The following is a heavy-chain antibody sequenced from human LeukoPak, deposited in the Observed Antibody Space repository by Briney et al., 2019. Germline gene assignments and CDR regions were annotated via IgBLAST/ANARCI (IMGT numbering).Heavy chain of an antibody. Sequence: PSETLSLTCTVSGGSVSSYYWSWIRQPPGKGLEWIGYIYYSGSTNYNPSLESRVTISVDTSKNQFSLKLSSVTAADTAMYYCARHSYGGNIYFDYWGQGTLVTVSS. D-gene: IGHD4-23*01. CDR3: ARHSYGGNIYFDY. CDR1: GGSVSSYY. V-gene: IGHV4-59*08. J-gene: IGHJ4*02. CDR2: IYYSGST.